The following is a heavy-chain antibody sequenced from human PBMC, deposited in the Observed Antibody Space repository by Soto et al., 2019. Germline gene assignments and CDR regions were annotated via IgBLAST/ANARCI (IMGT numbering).Heavy chain of an antibody. Sequence: GESLKISCKGSGYSFTSYWISWVRQMPGKGLEWMGRIDPSDSYTNYSPSFQGHVTISADKSISTAYLQWSSLKASDTAMYYCARRYCSSTSCYEPDYWGQGTLVTVSS. CDR3: ARRYCSSTSCYEPDY. CDR1: GYSFTSYW. CDR2: IDPSDSYT. J-gene: IGHJ4*02. V-gene: IGHV5-10-1*01. D-gene: IGHD2-2*01.